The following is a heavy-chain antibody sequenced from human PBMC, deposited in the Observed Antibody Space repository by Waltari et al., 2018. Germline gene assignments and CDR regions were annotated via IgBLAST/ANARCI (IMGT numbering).Heavy chain of an antibody. J-gene: IGHJ6*02. Sequence: QVQLVQSGAEVKKPGSSVKVSCKASGGTFSSYASSWVRQPPGQGLEWMGRIIPIFGTANYAQKFQGRVTITADKSTSTAYMELSSLRSEDTAVYYCARDGGTTMITYYYGMDVWGQGTTVTVSS. D-gene: IGHD3-16*01. CDR3: ARDGGTTMITYYYGMDV. V-gene: IGHV1-69*08. CDR1: GGTFSSYA. CDR2: IIPIFGTA.